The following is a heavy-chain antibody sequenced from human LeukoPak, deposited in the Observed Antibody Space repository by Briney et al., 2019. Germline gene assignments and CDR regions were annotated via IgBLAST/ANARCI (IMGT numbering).Heavy chain of an antibody. J-gene: IGHJ3*02. CDR2: INPNSGGT. V-gene: IGHV1-2*02. Sequence: ASVKVSCKASGYTFTGYYMHWVRQAPGQGLEWMGWINPNSGGTNYAQKFQGRVTMTRDTSISTAYMELSRLRSDDTAVYYCARGKSTGSGWNDGAFDIWGQGTMVTVSS. CDR1: GYTFTGYY. CDR3: ARGKSTGSGWNDGAFDI. D-gene: IGHD6-19*01.